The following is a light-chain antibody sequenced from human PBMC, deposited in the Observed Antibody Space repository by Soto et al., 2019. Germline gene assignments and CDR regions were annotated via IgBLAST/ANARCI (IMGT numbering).Light chain of an antibody. V-gene: IGKV3-20*01. Sequence: EIVLTQSPGTLSLSPGERDNISSRDSHSVSSSYLAWYQQKPGQAPRLLIYGASSRATGIPVRFSGSGSVTDFTLTISRLEPEDFAVYYCQQYGSSPPITFGQGTRLEIK. J-gene: IGKJ5*01. CDR2: GAS. CDR1: HSVSSSY. CDR3: QQYGSSPPIT.